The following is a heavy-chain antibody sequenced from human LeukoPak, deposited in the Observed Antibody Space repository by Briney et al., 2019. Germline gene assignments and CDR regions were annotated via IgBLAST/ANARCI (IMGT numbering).Heavy chain of an antibody. V-gene: IGHV4-34*01. D-gene: IGHD4-17*01. CDR3: ARGRSTTVTTWYYFDY. Sequence: PSETPSLTCAVYGGSFSGYYWSWIRQPPGKGLEWIGEINHSGSTNYNPSLKSRVTISVDTSKNQFSLKLSSVTAANTAVYYCARGRSTTVTTWYYFDYWGQGTLVTVSS. CDR2: INHSGST. CDR1: GGSFSGYY. J-gene: IGHJ4*02.